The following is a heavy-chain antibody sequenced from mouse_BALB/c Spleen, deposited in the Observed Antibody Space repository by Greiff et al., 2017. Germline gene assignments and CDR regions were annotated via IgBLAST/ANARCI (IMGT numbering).Heavy chain of an antibody. J-gene: IGHJ1*01. Sequence: QVQLQQPGAELVKPGASVKLSCKASGYTFTSYWMHWVKQRPGQGLEWIGEINPSNGRTNYNEKFKSKATLTVDKSSSTAYMQLSSLTSEDSAVYYCARSLAWYFDVWGAGTTVTVSS. D-gene: IGHD6-2*01. CDR2: INPSNGRT. CDR1: GYTFTSYW. V-gene: IGHV1S81*02. CDR3: ARSLAWYFDV.